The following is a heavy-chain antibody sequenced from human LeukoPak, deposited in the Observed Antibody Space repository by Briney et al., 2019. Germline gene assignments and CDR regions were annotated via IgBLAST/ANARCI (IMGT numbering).Heavy chain of an antibody. D-gene: IGHD1-7*01. CDR3: ARVGRTSIGFDY. V-gene: IGHV3-11*05. J-gene: IGHJ4*02. CDR1: GFTFSDYY. CDR2: IRSSGNYA. Sequence: RGSLRLSCAASGFTFSDYYMSWIRQAPGKGLEWVSYIRSSGNYANYADSVKGRFTISRDNGKKSLNLQMESLRAEDMAVYYCARVGRTSIGFDYWGQGTVVTVSS.